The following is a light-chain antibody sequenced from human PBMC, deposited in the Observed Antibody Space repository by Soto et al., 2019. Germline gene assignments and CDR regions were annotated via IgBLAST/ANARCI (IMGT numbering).Light chain of an antibody. J-gene: IGKJ1*01. V-gene: IGKV2-30*01. CDR3: VQGTHWPPT. CDR2: KSS. Sequence: VVMTQSPLSLPVTLGQPASISCRSSQSLVYSDGNAYLNWFQQRPGQSPRRLIYKSSNRDSGVPERFSGSGSGTDFALKTNRVEAEDVGVYYCVQGTHWPPTFGRGTRVDIK. CDR1: QSLVYSDGNAY.